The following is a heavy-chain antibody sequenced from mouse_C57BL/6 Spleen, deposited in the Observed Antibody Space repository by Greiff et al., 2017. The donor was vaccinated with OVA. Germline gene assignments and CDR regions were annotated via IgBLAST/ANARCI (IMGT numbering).Heavy chain of an antibody. J-gene: IGHJ2*01. D-gene: IGHD1-1*01. CDR3: ARSRVYYGSSYNYFDY. CDR1: GFNIKNTY. Sequence: VQLKQSVAELVRPGASVKLSCTASGFNIKNTYMHWVKQRPEQGLEWIGRIDPANGNTKYAPKFQGKATITADTSSNTAYLQLSSLTSEDTAIYYCARSRVYYGSSYNYFDYWGQGTTLTVSS. CDR2: IDPANGNT. V-gene: IGHV14-3*01.